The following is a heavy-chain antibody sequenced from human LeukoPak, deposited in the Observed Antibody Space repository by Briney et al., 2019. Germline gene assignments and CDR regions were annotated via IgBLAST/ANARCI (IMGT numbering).Heavy chain of an antibody. J-gene: IGHJ5*02. Sequence: ASVKVSCEVSGYTLTELSMHWVRQAPGKGLEWMGGFDPEDGETIYAQKFQGRVTMTEDTSTDTAYMELSSLRSEDTAVYYCATDSPRRLLWFGELRYNWFDPWGQGTLVTVSS. CDR1: GYTLTELS. D-gene: IGHD3-10*01. CDR2: FDPEDGET. V-gene: IGHV1-24*01. CDR3: ATDSPRRLLWFGELRYNWFDP.